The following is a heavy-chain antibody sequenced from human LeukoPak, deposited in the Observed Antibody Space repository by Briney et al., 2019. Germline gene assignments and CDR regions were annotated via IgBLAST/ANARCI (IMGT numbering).Heavy chain of an antibody. Sequence: GGSLRLSCAASGFTFSSYAMSWVRQAPGKGLEWVSAISGSGGSTYYADSVKGRFTISRDNSKNALYLQMNSLRAEDTAVYYCAKDGPMIVFLQVLDYYGMDVWGQGTTVTVSS. CDR1: GFTFSSYA. D-gene: IGHD3-22*01. CDR2: ISGSGGST. J-gene: IGHJ6*02. V-gene: IGHV3-23*01. CDR3: AKDGPMIVFLQVLDYYGMDV.